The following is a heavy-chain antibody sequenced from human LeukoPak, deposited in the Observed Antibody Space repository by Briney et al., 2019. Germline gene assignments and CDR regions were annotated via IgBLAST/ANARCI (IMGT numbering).Heavy chain of an antibody. V-gene: IGHV3-74*01. CDR1: AFTLNTYG. Sequence: GGSLRLSCAASAFTLNTYGRHGVGQVQGGGREGVSRINGDESSTNYADSVKGRFTISRDNAKDTLYLHMNSLTAEDTAVYYCARGAKWAYYFDYWGQGTLVTVSS. J-gene: IGHJ4*02. CDR3: ARGAKWAYYFDY. D-gene: IGHD1-26*01. CDR2: INGDESST.